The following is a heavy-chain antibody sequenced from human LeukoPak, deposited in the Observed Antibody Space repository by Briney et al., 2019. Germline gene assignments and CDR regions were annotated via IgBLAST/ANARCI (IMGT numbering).Heavy chain of an antibody. CDR2: IYSGGST. Sequence: GGSLRLSCAASGFTVSSNYMSGVGEAPGKGLEGGSVIYSGGSTYYADSVKGRFTISRDNSKNTLYLQMNSLRAEDTAVYYCATLWGSYRRHHYYFDYWGQGTLVSVSS. D-gene: IGHD3-16*02. V-gene: IGHV3-66*01. CDR1: GFTVSSNY. CDR3: ATLWGSYRRHHYYFDY. J-gene: IGHJ4*02.